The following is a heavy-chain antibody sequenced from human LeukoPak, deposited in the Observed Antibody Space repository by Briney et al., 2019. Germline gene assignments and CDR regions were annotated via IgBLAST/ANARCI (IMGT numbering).Heavy chain of an antibody. D-gene: IGHD6-13*01. CDR3: AKAYTSSLSRGYFDY. V-gene: IGHV3-30*02. CDR1: GFTFSNYG. Sequence: GGSLRLSCAASGFTFSNYGMHWVRQAPGMGLEWLAFIRYDGSNNYYADSVKGRFTISRDNSKNTPYLQMSSLRAEDTAVYYCAKAYTSSLSRGYFDYWGQGTLVTVSS. CDR2: IRYDGSNN. J-gene: IGHJ4*02.